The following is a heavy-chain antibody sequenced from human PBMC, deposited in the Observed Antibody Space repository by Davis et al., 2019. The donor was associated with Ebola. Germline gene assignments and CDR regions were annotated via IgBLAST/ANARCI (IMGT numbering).Heavy chain of an antibody. CDR2: INPRGGST. D-gene: IGHD3-10*01. Sequence: ASVKVSCKASGYTFISYYMQWVRQAPGQGFEWMGIINPRGGSTTYAQRFQGRVTMTRDTSTSTVYMDLSSLRSEDTAVYYCARGHDYYGSGSIWGQGTLVTVSS. CDR1: GYTFISYY. J-gene: IGHJ4*02. CDR3: ARGHDYYGSGSI. V-gene: IGHV1-46*01.